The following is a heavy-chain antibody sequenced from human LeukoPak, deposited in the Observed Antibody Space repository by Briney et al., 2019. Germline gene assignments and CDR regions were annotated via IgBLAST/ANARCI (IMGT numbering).Heavy chain of an antibody. CDR2: INDSGSST. J-gene: IGHJ4*02. Sequence: GGSLRLSCAASGFTFSNYAMTWVRQAPGKGLEWVSLINDSGSSTNYADSVKGRFTISRDNSKNTVYLQMNSLRAEDTAVYYCARRSGIAVAGAFDYWGQGTLVTVSS. D-gene: IGHD6-19*01. CDR1: GFTFSNYA. V-gene: IGHV3-23*01. CDR3: ARRSGIAVAGAFDY.